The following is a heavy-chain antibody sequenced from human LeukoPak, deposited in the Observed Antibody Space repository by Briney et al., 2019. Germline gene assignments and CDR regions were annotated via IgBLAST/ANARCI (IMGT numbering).Heavy chain of an antibody. V-gene: IGHV4-59*03. CDR3: AKYLAATGESHLDY. J-gene: IGHJ4*02. CDR2: IYYSGST. D-gene: IGHD6-13*01. Sequence: SETLSLTCTVSGGSISSYYWSWIRQPPGKGLEWIGYIYYSGSTNYNPSLTSRVTISVDTSKNQFSLKLRSVTAADTAVYYCAKYLAATGESHLDYWGQGTLVTVSS. CDR1: GGSISSYY.